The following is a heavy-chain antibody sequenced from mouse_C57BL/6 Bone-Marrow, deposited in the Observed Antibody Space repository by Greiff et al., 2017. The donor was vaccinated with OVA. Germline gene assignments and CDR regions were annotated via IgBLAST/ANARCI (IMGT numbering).Heavy chain of an antibody. Sequence: VQLKESGAELVRPGASVKLSCTASGFNIKDDYMHWVKQRPEQGLEWIGWIDPENGDTEYASKFQGKATITADTSSNTAYLQLSSLTSEDTAVYYCTTVTTVPYYAMDYCGQGTSVTVSS. CDR2: IDPENGDT. D-gene: IGHD1-1*01. CDR1: GFNIKDDY. V-gene: IGHV14-4*01. CDR3: TTVTTVPYYAMDY. J-gene: IGHJ4*01.